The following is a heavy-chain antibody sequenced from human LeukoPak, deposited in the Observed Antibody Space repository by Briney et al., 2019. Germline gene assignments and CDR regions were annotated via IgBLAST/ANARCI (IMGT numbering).Heavy chain of an antibody. CDR1: GGSISYYY. Sequence: PSETLSLTCTVSGGSISYYYWTWIRQPAGKGLEWIGRIYTSGSTSYNPSLKSRVTMSVDTSKNQFSLKLSSVTAADTAVYHCARDASWGYNWFDPWGQGTLVTVSS. CDR3: ARDASWGYNWFDP. D-gene: IGHD7-27*01. J-gene: IGHJ5*02. CDR2: IYTSGST. V-gene: IGHV4-4*07.